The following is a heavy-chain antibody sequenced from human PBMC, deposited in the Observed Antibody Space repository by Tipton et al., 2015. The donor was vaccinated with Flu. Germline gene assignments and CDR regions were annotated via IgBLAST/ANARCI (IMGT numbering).Heavy chain of an antibody. CDR3: ARDVRVLTRYFDL. V-gene: IGHV4-34*01. CDR2: INHSGST. Sequence: TLSLTCAVYGGSFSGYYWSWIRQPPGKGLEWIGEINHSGSTNYNPSLKSRVNISVDTSKNQFSLKLSSVTAADTAVYYCARDVRVLTRYFDLWGRGTLVTVSS. J-gene: IGHJ2*01. D-gene: IGHD3-10*01. CDR1: GGSFSGYY.